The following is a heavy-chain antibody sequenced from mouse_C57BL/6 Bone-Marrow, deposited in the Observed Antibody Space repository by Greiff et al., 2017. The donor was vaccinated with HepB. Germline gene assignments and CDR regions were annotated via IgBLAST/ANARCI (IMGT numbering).Heavy chain of an antibody. CDR2: IDPANGNT. J-gene: IGHJ4*01. CDR3: ARGLLRGYAMYY. CDR1: GFNIKNTY. D-gene: IGHD1-1*01. Sequence: VQLQQSVAELVRPGASVKLSCTASGFNIKNTYMHGVKQRPEQGLEWIGRIDPANGNTKYAPKFQGKATITADTSSNTAYLQLSSLTSEDTAIYYCARGLLRGYAMYYWGQGTSVTVSS. V-gene: IGHV14-3*01.